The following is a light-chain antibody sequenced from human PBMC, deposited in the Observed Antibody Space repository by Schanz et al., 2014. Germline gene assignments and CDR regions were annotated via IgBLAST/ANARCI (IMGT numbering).Light chain of an antibody. CDR3: HQYHDWPPWT. J-gene: IGKJ1*01. V-gene: IGKV3D-15*01. Sequence: EIVLTQSPGTLSLSPGERATLSCRASQSESSNLAWYQQKPGQAPRLLIYGASSRATGIPDRFSGSGSGTDFTLSISSLQAEDVAVYYCHQYHDWPPWTFGQGTKVEI. CDR2: GAS. CDR1: QSESSN.